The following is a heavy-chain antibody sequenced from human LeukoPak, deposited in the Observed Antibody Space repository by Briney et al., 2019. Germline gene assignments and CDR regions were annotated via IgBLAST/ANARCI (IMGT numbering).Heavy chain of an antibody. CDR2: INPNSGGT. D-gene: IGHD3-22*01. CDR1: GYTFTGYY. Sequence: ASVKVSCKASGYTFTGYYMHWVRQAPGQGLEWMGRINPNSGGTNYAQKFQGRVTMTRDTSISTAYMELSGLRSDDTAVYYCARDIGRRYYDSSGLVDYWGQGTLVTVSS. V-gene: IGHV1-2*06. CDR3: ARDIGRRYYDSSGLVDY. J-gene: IGHJ4*02.